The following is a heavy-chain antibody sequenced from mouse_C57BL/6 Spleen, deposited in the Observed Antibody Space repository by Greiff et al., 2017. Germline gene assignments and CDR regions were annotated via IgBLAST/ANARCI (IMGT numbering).Heavy chain of an antibody. Sequence: VHLVESGPGLVAPSQSLSITCTVSGFSLTSYGVDWVRQSPGKGLEWLGVIWGVGSTNYNSALKSRLSISKDNSKSQVFLKMNSLQTDDTAMYYCASLAYYSNYGFAYWGQGTLVTVSA. V-gene: IGHV2-6*01. CDR3: ASLAYYSNYGFAY. CDR2: IWGVGST. J-gene: IGHJ3*01. D-gene: IGHD2-5*01. CDR1: GFSLTSYG.